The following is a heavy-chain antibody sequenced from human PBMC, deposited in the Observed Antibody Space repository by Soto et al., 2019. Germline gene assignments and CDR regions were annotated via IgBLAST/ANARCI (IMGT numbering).Heavy chain of an antibody. V-gene: IGHV3-23*01. D-gene: IGHD4-4*01. CDR1: GFTFTAYA. CDR2: IGGSGGNR. Sequence: EVQLLESGGGLVQPGGSLRLSCAASGFTFTAYAMTWFRQAPGKGLEWVSAIGGSGGNRYYADSVRGRLPISRDNSKDTVDLQMNSLRVEDTAVYYCARVASDYINSVDNWGQGILVTVSS. J-gene: IGHJ4*02. CDR3: ARVASDYINSVDN.